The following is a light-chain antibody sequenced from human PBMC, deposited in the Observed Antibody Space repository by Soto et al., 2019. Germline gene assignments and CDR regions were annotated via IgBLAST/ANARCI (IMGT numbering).Light chain of an antibody. J-gene: IGKJ1*01. CDR1: QSISSW. CDR3: HQRKSWPRT. Sequence: DIQMTQSPSTLSASVGDRVTITCRASQSISSWLAWYQQKPGKAPKLLIYDTSNRATGIPARFSGSGSGTDFTLTISSLEPEDFAVYYCHQRKSWPRTFGQGTKVDIK. V-gene: IGKV1-5*01. CDR2: DTS.